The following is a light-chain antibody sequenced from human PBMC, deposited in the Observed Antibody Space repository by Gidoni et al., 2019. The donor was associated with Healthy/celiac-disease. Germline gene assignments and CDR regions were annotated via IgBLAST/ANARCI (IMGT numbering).Light chain of an antibody. CDR2: WAS. CDR1: KSVLYSSNNKNY. Sequence: IVMTQSPDSLAVSLGERATIHCKSSKSVLYSSNNKNYLACYQQKPGQTPKLLIYWASTRESGVPDRFSGSGSVTDFTLTTISLQAEDVAVYYCQQYYSTPLTFXGXTKVEIK. V-gene: IGKV4-1*01. CDR3: QQYYSTPLT. J-gene: IGKJ4*01.